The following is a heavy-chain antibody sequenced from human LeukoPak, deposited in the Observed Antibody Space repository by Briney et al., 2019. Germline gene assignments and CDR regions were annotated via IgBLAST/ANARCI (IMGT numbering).Heavy chain of an antibody. V-gene: IGHV4-4*07. D-gene: IGHD2-21*02. CDR3: ARERVVVTAMLGYYFDY. Sequence: SETLSLTCTVSGGSISSYYWSWIRQPAGKGLEWIGRIYTSGSTNYNPSLKSRVTMSVDTSKNQFSLKLSSVTAADTAVYYWARERVVVTAMLGYYFDYCGQGTLVTVSS. J-gene: IGHJ4*02. CDR1: GGSISSYY. CDR2: IYTSGST.